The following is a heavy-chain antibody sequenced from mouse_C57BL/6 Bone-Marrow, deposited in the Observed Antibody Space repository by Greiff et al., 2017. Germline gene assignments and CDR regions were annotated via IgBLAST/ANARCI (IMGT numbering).Heavy chain of an antibody. D-gene: IGHD2-10*01. Sequence: VKLQESGPGLVAPSQSLSITCTVSGFSLTSYGVSWVRQPPGKGLEWLGVIWGDASANYYSALISRLSISKDNSKSQVFLKLSSLQTDDTATYSCATYYPYYFDYWGQGTTLTVSS. J-gene: IGHJ2*01. CDR2: IWGDASA. CDR1: GFSLTSYG. V-gene: IGHV2-3*01. CDR3: ATYYPYYFDY.